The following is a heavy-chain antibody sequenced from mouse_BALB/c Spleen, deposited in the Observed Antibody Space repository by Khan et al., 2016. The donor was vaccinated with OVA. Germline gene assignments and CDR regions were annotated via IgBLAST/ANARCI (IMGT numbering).Heavy chain of an antibody. V-gene: IGHV9-3-1*01. D-gene: IGHD1-1*02. CDR3: ASGGYCYFDV. J-gene: IGHJ1*01. Sequence: QIQLVQSGPELKKPGETVKISCKASGYTFTNYGMNWVKQAPGKGLKWMGWINTYTGEPTYADDFKGRFAFSLETSASTAYLRINNLKNEDTATYFCASGGYCYFDVWGAGTTVTVSS. CDR2: INTYTGEP. CDR1: GYTFTNYG.